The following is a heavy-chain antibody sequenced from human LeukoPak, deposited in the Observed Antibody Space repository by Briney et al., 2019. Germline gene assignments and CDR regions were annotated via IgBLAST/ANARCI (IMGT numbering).Heavy chain of an antibody. CDR1: GFTFSSYS. J-gene: IGHJ4*02. V-gene: IGHV3-48*02. CDR2: ISSSSTI. Sequence: GGSLRLSCAASGFTFSSYSMNWVRHAPGKGLEWASYISSSSTIYYADSVKGRFTISRDNPKNSLYLQMNSLRDGDTAMYYCARDLAVSDYWGQGTLVTVSS. CDR3: ARDLAVSDY.